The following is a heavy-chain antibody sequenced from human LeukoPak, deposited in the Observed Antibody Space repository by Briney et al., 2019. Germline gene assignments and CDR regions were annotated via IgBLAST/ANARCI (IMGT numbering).Heavy chain of an antibody. CDR1: GYTFTSYG. V-gene: IGHV1-18*01. J-gene: IGHJ5*02. CDR2: ISAYNGNT. Sequence: ASVKVSCKASGYTFTSYGISWVRQAPGQGLEWMGWISAYNGNTNYAQKLQGRVTMTTDTSTSTAYMELRSLRSDDTAVYYCARLNGKQQLVFQTGENWFDPWGQGTLVTVSS. CDR3: ARLNGKQQLVFQTGENWFDP. D-gene: IGHD6-13*01.